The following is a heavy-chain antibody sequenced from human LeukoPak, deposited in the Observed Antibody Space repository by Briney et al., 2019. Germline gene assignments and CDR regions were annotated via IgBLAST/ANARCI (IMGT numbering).Heavy chain of an antibody. V-gene: IGHV3-23*01. Sequence: AGGSLRLSCAASGFTFSSYAMSGVRQAPGKGLEWLSAISGSGVSTYYADSVKGRFTISRDNSRNTLYLQMNSLRADDTAVYYCAPPVGSGAYFDYWGQGTLVTVSS. J-gene: IGHJ4*02. D-gene: IGHD3-10*01. CDR2: ISGSGVST. CDR3: APPVGSGAYFDY. CDR1: GFTFSSYA.